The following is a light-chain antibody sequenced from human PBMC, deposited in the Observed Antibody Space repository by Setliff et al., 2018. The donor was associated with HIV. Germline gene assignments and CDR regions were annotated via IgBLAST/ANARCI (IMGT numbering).Light chain of an antibody. CDR3: SSYTGSDTFDV. J-gene: IGLJ1*01. CDR1: NSDIGTYDL. Sequence: QSALTQPASVSGSPGQAITISFTGNNSDIGTYDLVSWYQQHPGRAPKLTIFEVKRRPSGVSNRFSGSKSGNTASLTISGLQAEDEATYFCSSYTGSDTFDVFGTGTKVTVL. CDR2: EVK. V-gene: IGLV2-23*02.